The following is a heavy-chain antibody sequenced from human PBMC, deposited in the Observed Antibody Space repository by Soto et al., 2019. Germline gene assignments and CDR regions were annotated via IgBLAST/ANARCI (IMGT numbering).Heavy chain of an antibody. V-gene: IGHV4-59*01. D-gene: IGHD3-10*01. Sequence: KASATLSLTCTVSGGSISSYYWSWIRQPPGKGLESIGEIYYSGSTSYKPSLKSRVTISVDTSKNQFSLKLSSVTAADTAVYYCARGTGYYYGSGPRGYFDYWG. CDR2: IYYSGST. CDR1: GGSISSYY. CDR3: ARGTGYYYGSGPRGYFDY. J-gene: IGHJ4*01.